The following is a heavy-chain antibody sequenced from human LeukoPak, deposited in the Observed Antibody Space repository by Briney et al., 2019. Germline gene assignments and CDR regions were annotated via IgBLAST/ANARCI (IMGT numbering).Heavy chain of an antibody. Sequence: PGGSLRLSCAASGFTFSTYAMNWVRQAPGKGLEWVSTISDSGVNTYYADSVKGRFTISRDNSKNTLYLQMNSLRAEDTAVYYCARVRKGSDAFDIWGQGTMVTVSS. V-gene: IGHV3-23*01. CDR2: ISDSGVNT. CDR3: ARVRKGSDAFDI. CDR1: GFTFSTYA. J-gene: IGHJ3*02.